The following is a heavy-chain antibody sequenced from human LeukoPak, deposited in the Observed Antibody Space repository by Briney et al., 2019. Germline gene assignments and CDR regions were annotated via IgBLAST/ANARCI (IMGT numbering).Heavy chain of an antibody. D-gene: IGHD6-19*01. Sequence: PGGSLRLSCTASGLTFSNYATTWVRQAPGKGLEWVSGIFGSGGSTHYADSVKGRFTISRDNSKNTVYLQMNSLRAEDTAVYYCAKTTTGYSSGRFPGWPVDYWGQGTLVTVSS. CDR3: AKTTTGYSSGRFPGWPVDY. CDR2: IFGSGGST. V-gene: IGHV3-23*01. CDR1: GLTFSNYA. J-gene: IGHJ4*02.